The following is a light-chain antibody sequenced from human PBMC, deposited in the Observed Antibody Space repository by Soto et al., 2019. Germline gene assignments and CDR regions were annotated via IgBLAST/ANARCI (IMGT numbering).Light chain of an antibody. V-gene: IGKV3-20*01. J-gene: IGKJ1*01. CDR1: ETVNRNY. CDR2: GVS. CDR3: QQYIDSPRT. Sequence: EIVLTQSPGTLALSLGDGATLSCRASETVNRNYLAWYHQKPGQPPRLLLYGVSNRAPGVPDRFSGGGSGTEFTRTIVRLEPDDFGTYYCQQYIDSPRTFGQGTRVDVK.